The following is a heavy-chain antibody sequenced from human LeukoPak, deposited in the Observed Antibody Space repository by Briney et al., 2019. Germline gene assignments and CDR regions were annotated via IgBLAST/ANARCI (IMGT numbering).Heavy chain of an antibody. CDR3: ARGAHYHDSSEGYDY. CDR1: VYTFTGHY. D-gene: IGHD3-22*01. CDR2: INPNSGGT. J-gene: IGHJ4*02. V-gene: IGHV1-2*02. Sequence: GASVTVSCKASVYTFTGHYMHWVRQAPGQGREGMGWINPNSGGTNYAQKFQGRVTMTRDTSISTAYMELSRLRSDDTAVYYCARGAHYHDSSEGYDYWGQGTLVTVSS.